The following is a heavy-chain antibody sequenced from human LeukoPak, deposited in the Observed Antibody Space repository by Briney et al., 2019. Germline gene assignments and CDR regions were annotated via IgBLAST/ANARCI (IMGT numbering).Heavy chain of an antibody. CDR2: ISSSGSTI. J-gene: IGHJ3*02. Sequence: PGGSLRLSCAASGFTFSDYYMSWIRQAPGKGLEWVSYISSSGSTIYYADSVKGRFTISRDNAKNSLYLQMNSLRAEDTAVYYCASLIDRVLDAFDIWGQGTMVTVSS. V-gene: IGHV3-11*01. CDR3: ASLIDRVLDAFDI. D-gene: IGHD3-3*01. CDR1: GFTFSDYY.